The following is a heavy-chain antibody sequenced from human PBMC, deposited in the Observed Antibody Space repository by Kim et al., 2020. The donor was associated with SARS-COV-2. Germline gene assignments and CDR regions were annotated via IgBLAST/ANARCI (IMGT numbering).Heavy chain of an antibody. Sequence: GGSLRLSCAASKFTFSNYWMHWVRQAPGKGLVWVSGINSDGSTTSYADSVKGRFTISRDNAKNTLYLQMNSLRAEDTAVYYCVRGYNSANDYWGQGTLVT. J-gene: IGHJ4*02. CDR2: INSDGSTT. V-gene: IGHV3-74*01. D-gene: IGHD6-19*01. CDR3: VRGYNSANDY. CDR1: KFTFSNYW.